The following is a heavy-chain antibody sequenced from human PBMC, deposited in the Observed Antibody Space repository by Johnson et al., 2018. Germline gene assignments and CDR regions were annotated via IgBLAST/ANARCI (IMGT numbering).Heavy chain of an antibody. D-gene: IGHD4-23*01. V-gene: IGHV3-30*03. J-gene: IGHJ6*03. Sequence: QVQLQESGGGVVQPGRSLRVSCEASGYTFTIGGLHWARQAPGKGLEWGAAISHDGSETHYADSVKGRFTISRDDSKNTLYLQMNSLRVEDTATYYCARWAGNSNTGYHMDVWGKGTTVSVSS. CDR1: GYTFTIGG. CDR2: ISHDGSET. CDR3: ARWAGNSNTGYHMDV.